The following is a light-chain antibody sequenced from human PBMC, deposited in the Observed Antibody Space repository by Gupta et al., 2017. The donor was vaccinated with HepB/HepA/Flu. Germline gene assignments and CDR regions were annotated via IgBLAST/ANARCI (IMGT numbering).Light chain of an antibody. CDR1: QSLLHSNGYNC. J-gene: IGKJ4*01. CDR2: LGS. CDR3: RQALQTPLT. Sequence: DIVMTQSPLSLPVTPGEPASISCTSSQSLLHSNGYNCLDWYLQKPGQSPQLLIYLGSNRASGVPDRFSGSGSGTDFTLKISRVEAEDVGVYYCRQALQTPLTFGGGTKVDIK. V-gene: IGKV2-28*01.